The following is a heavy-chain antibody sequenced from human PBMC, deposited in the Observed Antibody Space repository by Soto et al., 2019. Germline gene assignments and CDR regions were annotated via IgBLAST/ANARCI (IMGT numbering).Heavy chain of an antibody. CDR1: GFTFSSYW. D-gene: IGHD2-2*01. V-gene: IGHV3-74*01. CDR3: ARGPYCISTSSYDWFDP. CDR2: ISSDGSST. J-gene: IGHJ5*02. Sequence: EVQLVESGGGLVQPGGSLRLSCAASGFTFSSYWMHWVRQAPGKGLVWVSRISSDGSSTTYADSVKGRFTISRDNAKNTLYMKMDRLRAEDTGVYYCARGPYCISTSSYDWFDPWGQGTLVTVSS.